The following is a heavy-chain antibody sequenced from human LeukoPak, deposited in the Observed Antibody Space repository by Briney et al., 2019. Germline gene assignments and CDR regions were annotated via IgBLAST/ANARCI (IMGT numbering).Heavy chain of an antibody. CDR1: GFTFSSYS. CDR2: IWSDGSNK. D-gene: IGHD2-2*01. J-gene: IGHJ3*02. Sequence: PGGSLRLSCAASGFTFSSYSMNWVRQAPGKGLEWVAVIWSDGSNKYYADSVKGRFTISRDNSKNTLYLQMNSLRAEDTAVYYCARAELPAAIKSGAFDIWGQGTMVTVSS. V-gene: IGHV3-33*08. CDR3: ARAELPAAIKSGAFDI.